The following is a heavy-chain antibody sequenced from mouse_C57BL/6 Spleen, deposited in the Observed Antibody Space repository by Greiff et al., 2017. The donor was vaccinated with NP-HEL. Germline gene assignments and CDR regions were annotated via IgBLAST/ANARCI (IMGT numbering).Heavy chain of an antibody. CDR1: GFTFSDYG. CDR3: AKGAYYSNPYAMDY. Sequence: EVQVVESGGGLVKPGGSLKLSCAASGFTFSDYGMHWVRQAPEKGLEWVAYISSGSSTIYYADTVKGRFTISRDNAKNTLFLQMTSLRSEDTAMYYCAKGAYYSNPYAMDYWGQGTSVTVSS. CDR2: ISSGSSTI. J-gene: IGHJ4*01. D-gene: IGHD2-5*01. V-gene: IGHV5-17*01.